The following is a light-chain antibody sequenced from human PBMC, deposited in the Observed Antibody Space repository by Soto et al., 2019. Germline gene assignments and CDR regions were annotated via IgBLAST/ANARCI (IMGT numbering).Light chain of an antibody. V-gene: IGLV2-14*01. CDR2: EVS. CDR1: SRDVGGYNY. Sequence: QSALTQPPSVSGSPGQSITISCTGTSRDVGGYNYVSWYQHHPGKAPKLMIYEVSNRPSGVSNRFSGSKSGNTASLTISGLQAEDEADYYCTSYTSSKTVVFGGGTKLTVL. J-gene: IGLJ2*01. CDR3: TSYTSSKTVV.